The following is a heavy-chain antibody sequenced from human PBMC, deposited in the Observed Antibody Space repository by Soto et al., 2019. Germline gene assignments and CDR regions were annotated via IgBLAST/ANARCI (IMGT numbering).Heavy chain of an antibody. CDR1: GFTFSSYW. CDR2: INSDGSST. Sequence: GGSLRLSCAASGFTFSSYWMHWVRQAPGKGLVWVSRINSDGSSTSYATSVKGRFTISRDNAKNTLYLQMNSLRAEDTAVYYCAREPGHCSGGSCYSFDYWGQGTLVTVSS. D-gene: IGHD2-15*01. J-gene: IGHJ4*02. V-gene: IGHV3-74*01. CDR3: AREPGHCSGGSCYSFDY.